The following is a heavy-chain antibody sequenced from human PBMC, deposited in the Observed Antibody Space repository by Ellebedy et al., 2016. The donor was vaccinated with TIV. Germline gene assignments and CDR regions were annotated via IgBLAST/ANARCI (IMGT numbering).Heavy chain of an antibody. Sequence: GESLKISXAASGFILSSYIIHWVRQAPGKGLQWVSSIVRSDNLMLYADSVKGRFIISRDIAKNSVYLQMNSLRLEDTAAYFCARDRVGGFDHWGQGTLVTVSS. D-gene: IGHD6-19*01. CDR1: GFILSSYI. J-gene: IGHJ5*02. CDR2: IVRSDNLM. CDR3: ARDRVGGFDH. V-gene: IGHV3-48*04.